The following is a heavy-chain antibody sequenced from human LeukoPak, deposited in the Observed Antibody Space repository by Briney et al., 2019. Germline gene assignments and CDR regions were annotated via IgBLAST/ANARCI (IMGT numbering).Heavy chain of an antibody. CDR1: GGSISSYY. J-gene: IGHJ3*02. Sequence: SETLSLTCTVSGGSISSYYWSWIRQPPGKGLEWIGYIYYSGSTYYNPSLKSRVTISVDTSKNQFSLKLSSVTAADTAVYYCARLYDSSGYYFSDAFDIWGQGTMVTVSS. CDR2: IYYSGST. V-gene: IGHV4-59*12. D-gene: IGHD3-22*01. CDR3: ARLYDSSGYYFSDAFDI.